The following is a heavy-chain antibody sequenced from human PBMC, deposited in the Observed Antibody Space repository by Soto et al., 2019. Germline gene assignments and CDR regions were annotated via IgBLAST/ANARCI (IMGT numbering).Heavy chain of an antibody. CDR3: AKRKYCSSTTCFDY. CDR1: GFSVGISY. V-gene: IGHV3-66*01. J-gene: IGHJ4*02. CDR2: IYSGGET. Sequence: GGSLRLSCEASGFSVGISYMSWVRQVPGKGLEWVSIIYSGGETYYAASVKGRFTISRDNSKNTLYLQMSSLRAEDTAVYYCAKRKYCSSTTCFDYWGQGTLVTV. D-gene: IGHD2-2*01.